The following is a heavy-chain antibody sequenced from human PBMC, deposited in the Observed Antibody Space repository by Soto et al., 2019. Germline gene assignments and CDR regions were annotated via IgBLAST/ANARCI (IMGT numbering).Heavy chain of an antibody. CDR3: ARGGVSRSHNYYYYAMDV. D-gene: IGHD2-8*01. Sequence: EVQLVESGGGLVHPGGSLRLSCAASGFTFSTYTMDWVRQAPGKGLEWLSYIGTGSSATIYYADSVKGRFTISRDDAKDSLFLQMNSLRDEDTAVYFCARGGVSRSHNYYYYAMDVWGQGTTVTVSS. V-gene: IGHV3-48*02. J-gene: IGHJ6*02. CDR1: GFTFSTYT. CDR2: IGTGSSATI.